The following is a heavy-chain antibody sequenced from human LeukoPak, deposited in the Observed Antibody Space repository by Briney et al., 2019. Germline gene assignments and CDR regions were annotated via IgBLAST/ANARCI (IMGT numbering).Heavy chain of an antibody. Sequence: PGGSLRLSCAASGFTFSSYGMSWVRQAPGKGLEWVSAISGSGGSTYYADSVKGRFTISRDNSKNPLYLQMNSLRAEDTAVYYCAKRGDDYPGALDYWGQGTLVTVSS. CDR1: GFTFSSYG. CDR2: ISGSGGST. D-gene: IGHD5-12*01. CDR3: AKRGDDYPGALDY. V-gene: IGHV3-23*01. J-gene: IGHJ4*02.